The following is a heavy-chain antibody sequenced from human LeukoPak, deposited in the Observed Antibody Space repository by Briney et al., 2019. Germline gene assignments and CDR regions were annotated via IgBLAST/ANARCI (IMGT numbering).Heavy chain of an antibody. D-gene: IGHD3-22*01. J-gene: IGHJ1*01. CDR1: GFSLSTSGVG. CDR3: AQAKLYDYYDSSGPAEYFQH. Sequence: KESGPTLVKPTQTLTLTCTFSGFSLSTSGVGVGWIRQPPGKALEWLALIYWDDDKRYSPSLKSRLTITKDTSKNQVVLTMTNMDPVATATYYCAQAKLYDYYDSSGPAEYFQHWGQGTLVTVSS. V-gene: IGHV2-5*02. CDR2: IYWDDDK.